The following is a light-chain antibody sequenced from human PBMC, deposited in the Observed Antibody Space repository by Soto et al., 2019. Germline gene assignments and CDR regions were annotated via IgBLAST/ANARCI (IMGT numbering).Light chain of an antibody. Sequence: QSALTQPRSVSGSPGQSVTISCTGTSSDVGGYNYVSWYQQHPGKAPKLMIYDVSKRPSGVPDRFTGSKSGNTASLTISGLHAEDEPDYCCCSYAGSNTLLEVFGVWTKL. V-gene: IGLV2-11*01. CDR2: DVS. J-gene: IGLJ2*01. CDR1: SSDVGGYNY. CDR3: CSYAGSNTLLEV.